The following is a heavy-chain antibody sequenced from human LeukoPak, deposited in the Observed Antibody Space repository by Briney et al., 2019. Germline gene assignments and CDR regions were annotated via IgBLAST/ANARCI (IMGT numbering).Heavy chain of an antibody. CDR2: LSGSGAKT. CDR3: AKYGSGWTLYFYYYMDV. V-gene: IGHV3-23*01. D-gene: IGHD6-19*01. CDR1: GFTFNSYS. Sequence: PGGPLRLSCVGSGFTFNSYSMGWVRQAPGKGLEWVSGLSGSGAKTFYADSVKGRFTISRDNSRNTVYLQMNSLRVEDTAVYFCAKYGSGWTLYFYYYMDVWGKGTTVSVSS. J-gene: IGHJ6*03.